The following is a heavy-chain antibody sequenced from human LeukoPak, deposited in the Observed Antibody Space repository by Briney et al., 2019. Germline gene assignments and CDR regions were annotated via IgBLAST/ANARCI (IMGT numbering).Heavy chain of an antibody. V-gene: IGHV4-61*02. CDR3: ARDRIAADYNWFDS. J-gene: IGHJ5*01. D-gene: IGHD6-13*01. CDR2: IYTSGST. CDR1: GGSISSGSYY. Sequence: PSQTLSLTCTVSGGSISSGSYYWSWIRQPAGKGLEWIGRIYTSGSTNYNPSLKSRVTISVDTSKNQFSLKLSSVTAADTAVYYCARDRIAADYNWFDSWGQGTLVTVSS.